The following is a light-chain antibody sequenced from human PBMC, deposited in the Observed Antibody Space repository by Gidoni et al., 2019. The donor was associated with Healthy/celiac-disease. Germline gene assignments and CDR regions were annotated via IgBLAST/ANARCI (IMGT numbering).Light chain of an antibody. V-gene: IGKV3-15*01. J-gene: IGKJ1*01. CDR2: GAS. CDR3: QQYNNWPPWT. Sequence: EIVMTQSPATLSVSPGARATLSCRASQSVSSNVAWYQQKPGQAPRLLIYGASTRATGIPARFSGSGAGTEFTLTISSLQSEDFSVYYCQQYNNWPPWTFGQGTKVEIK. CDR1: QSVSSN.